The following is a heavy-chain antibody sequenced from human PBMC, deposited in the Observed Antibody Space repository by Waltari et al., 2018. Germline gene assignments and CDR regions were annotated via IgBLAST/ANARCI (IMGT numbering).Heavy chain of an antibody. Sequence: QVQLQESGPGLVKPSETLSLTCTASGGSISSYYWSWIRQPPGKGLEWIGYIYYSGSTNYNPSLKNRVPLAVDTSKTQFSLKLVSVTAADTAVYYCARHEWWFDPWGQGTLVTVSS. J-gene: IGHJ5*02. CDR1: GGSISSYY. CDR3: ARHEWWFDP. CDR2: IYYSGST. V-gene: IGHV4-59*08. D-gene: IGHD3-3*01.